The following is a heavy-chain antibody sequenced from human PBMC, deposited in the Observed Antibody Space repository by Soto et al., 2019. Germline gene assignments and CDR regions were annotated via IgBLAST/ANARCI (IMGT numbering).Heavy chain of an antibody. Sequence: QVQLVESGGGVVQPGRSLRLSCAASGFTFSSYGMHWVRQAPGKGLERVAVISYDGSNKYYADSVKGRFTISRDNSKNTLYLQMNSLRAEDTAVYYCAKDLRYCSSTSCYYYYYMDVWGKGTTVTVSS. J-gene: IGHJ6*03. D-gene: IGHD2-2*01. V-gene: IGHV3-30*18. CDR2: ISYDGSNK. CDR1: GFTFSSYG. CDR3: AKDLRYCSSTSCYYYYYMDV.